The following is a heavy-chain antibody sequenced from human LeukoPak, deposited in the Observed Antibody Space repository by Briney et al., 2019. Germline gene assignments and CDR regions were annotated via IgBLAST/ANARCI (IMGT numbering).Heavy chain of an antibody. Sequence: GGSLRLSCAASGFTFSSFSMIWVRQAPGKGLEWVSSTSSSSAYTFYAESGKGRFTISRDNAENSLYLQMNSLRAEDTALYYCARKRPNYFDYWGQGTLVTVSS. V-gene: IGHV3-21*06. J-gene: IGHJ4*02. CDR1: GFTFSSFS. CDR2: TSSSSAYT. CDR3: ARKRPNYFDY.